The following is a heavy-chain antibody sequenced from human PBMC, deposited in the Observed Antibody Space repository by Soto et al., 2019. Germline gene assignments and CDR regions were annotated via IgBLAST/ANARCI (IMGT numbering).Heavy chain of an antibody. CDR1: GGSISSLNDY. J-gene: IGHJ4*02. Sequence: QVQLEQSGPGLVKPSQTLSLTCKISGGSISSLNDYWSWIRQSPGEGLEWIGYIFDSGTAHYNPFLKGPVRISADPAQRQFSLPIQLVTVADPAVYCGARVVSWTGALDHWGRGSLITVSS. D-gene: IGHD2-8*02. CDR3: ARVVSWTGALDH. CDR2: IFDSGTA. V-gene: IGHV4-31*02.